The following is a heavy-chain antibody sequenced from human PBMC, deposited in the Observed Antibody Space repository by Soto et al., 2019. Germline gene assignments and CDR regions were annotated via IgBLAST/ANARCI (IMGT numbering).Heavy chain of an antibody. CDR3: ARDPPYRRLGFDP. J-gene: IGHJ5*02. CDR2: IKQDGSEK. CDR1: GFTFSSYW. V-gene: IGHV3-7*01. Sequence: EVQLVESGGGLVQPGGSLRLSCAASGFTFSSYWMSWVRQAPGKGLEWVANIKQDGSEKYYVDSVKGRFTISRDNAKNSLYLQMNGLRAEDTAVYYCARDPPYRRLGFDPWGQGTLVTVSS. D-gene: IGHD2-2*01.